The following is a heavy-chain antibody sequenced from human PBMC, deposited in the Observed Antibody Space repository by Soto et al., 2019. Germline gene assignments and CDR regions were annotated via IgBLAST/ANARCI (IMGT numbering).Heavy chain of an antibody. D-gene: IGHD2-15*01. J-gene: IGHJ4*02. CDR2: TSAYNGNT. CDR3: ARDVVYCSGGSCSKILDY. Sequence: ASVKVSCKASGYTFTSYGISWVRQAPGQGLEWMGWTSAYNGNTNYAQKLQGRVTMTTDTSTSTAYMELRSLRSDDTAVYYCARDVVYCSGGSCSKILDYWGQGTLVTVSS. CDR1: GYTFTSYG. V-gene: IGHV1-18*01.